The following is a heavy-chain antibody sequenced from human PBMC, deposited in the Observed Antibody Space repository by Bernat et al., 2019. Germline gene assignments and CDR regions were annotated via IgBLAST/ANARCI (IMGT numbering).Heavy chain of an antibody. CDR1: GFTLSSDSGFTFSSYP. V-gene: IGHV3-74*01. J-gene: IGHJ4*02. Sequence: EVHLVESGGGLVHPGGSLRLSCAASGFTLSSDSGFTFSSYPMHWVRQAPGTGLVWVSRINGDGSSTIYADSVRGRFTVSRDNAKNTLYLQMDSLRAEDTAVYYCSRLLWTSARYYDNWGQGSLVAVSS. CDR2: INGDGSST. CDR3: SRLLWTSARYYDN. D-gene: IGHD2-21*01.